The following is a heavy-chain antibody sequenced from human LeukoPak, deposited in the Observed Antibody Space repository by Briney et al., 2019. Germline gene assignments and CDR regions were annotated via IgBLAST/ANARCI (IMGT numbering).Heavy chain of an antibody. J-gene: IGHJ3*02. V-gene: IGHV3-48*03. CDR1: GFTFSSYE. Sequence: GGSLRLSCEDSGFTFSSYEMNWVRQAPGKGLEWVSKISSGGSAIYYADSVKGRFTISRDNAKNSLYLQMNSVRAEDTAVYYCARECESAVAFDIWGQGTMVTASS. CDR3: ARECESAVAFDI. CDR2: ISSGGSAI.